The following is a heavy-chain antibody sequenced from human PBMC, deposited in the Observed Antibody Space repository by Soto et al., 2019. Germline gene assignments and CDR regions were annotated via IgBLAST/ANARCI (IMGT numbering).Heavy chain of an antibody. Sequence: SETLSLTCTISGGSISSYYWSWIRQPPGKGLEWIGYIYYSGSTNYNPSLKSRVTISVDTSKNQFSLKLSSVTAADTAVYYCAREYCSSTSCYTNWFDPWGQGTLVTVSS. J-gene: IGHJ5*02. CDR1: GGSISSYY. D-gene: IGHD2-2*02. V-gene: IGHV4-59*01. CDR2: IYYSGST. CDR3: AREYCSSTSCYTNWFDP.